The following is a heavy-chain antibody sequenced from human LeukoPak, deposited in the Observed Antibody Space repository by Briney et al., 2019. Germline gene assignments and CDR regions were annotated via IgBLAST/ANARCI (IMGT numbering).Heavy chain of an antibody. V-gene: IGHV1-69*04. Sequence: SVKVSCKASGGTFSSYAISWVRQAPGQGLEWMGRIIPILGIANYAQKFQGRVTITADKSTSTAYMELSSLRSEDTAVYYCARDRWDDYGDYVPTFRFDPWGQGTLVTVSS. CDR3: ARDRWDDYGDYVPTFRFDP. J-gene: IGHJ5*02. CDR1: GGTFSSYA. D-gene: IGHD4-17*01. CDR2: IIPILGIA.